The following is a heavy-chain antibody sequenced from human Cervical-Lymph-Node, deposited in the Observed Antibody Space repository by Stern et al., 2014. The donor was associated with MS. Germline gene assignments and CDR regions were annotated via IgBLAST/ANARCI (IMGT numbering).Heavy chain of an antibody. CDR2: LYWDDDK. Sequence: ESGPTLVKPTQTLTLTCTFSGFSLSTSGVGVGWIRQPPGKALEWLALLYWDDDKRYSPSLKSRLTITKDTSKNQVVLTMTNMDPVDTATYYCAHSVLGYCSGGSCYRNRPFDYWGQGTLVTVSS. J-gene: IGHJ4*02. CDR1: GFSLSTSGVG. D-gene: IGHD2-15*01. CDR3: AHSVLGYCSGGSCYRNRPFDY. V-gene: IGHV2-5*02.